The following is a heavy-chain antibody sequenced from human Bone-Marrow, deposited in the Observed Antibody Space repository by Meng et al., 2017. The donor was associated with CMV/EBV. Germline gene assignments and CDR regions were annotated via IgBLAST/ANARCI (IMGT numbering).Heavy chain of an antibody. CDR3: ARSTRLGRLAY. CDR2: LTGSSSNI. V-gene: IGHV3-21*01. CDR1: GFTFDTYT. Sequence: GGSLRLSCVGSGFTFDTYTMNWVRLAPGKGLEWLSSLTGSSSNIYYAESVRSRFTISRDNAKKSLYLQMNSLSAEDTAVYYCARSTRLGRLAYWGQGTQVTVSS. D-gene: IGHD6-6*01. J-gene: IGHJ4*02.